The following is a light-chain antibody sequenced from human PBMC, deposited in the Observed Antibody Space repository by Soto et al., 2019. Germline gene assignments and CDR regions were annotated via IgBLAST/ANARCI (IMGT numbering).Light chain of an antibody. CDR1: QSVSSN. V-gene: IGKV3D-15*01. Sequence: EIVMTQSPATLSVSPGERATLSCRASQSVSSNLAWYQQKPGQAPRLLIYGASIRATGIPARFSGSGSGTELTLTISSLQSEDFAVYYCQQYNNWLPITFGQGTKLEIK. CDR2: GAS. J-gene: IGKJ2*01. CDR3: QQYNNWLPIT.